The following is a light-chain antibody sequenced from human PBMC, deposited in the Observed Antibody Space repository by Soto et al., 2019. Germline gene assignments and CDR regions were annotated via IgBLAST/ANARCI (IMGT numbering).Light chain of an antibody. CDR3: CSYAGSSTARV. CDR1: SSDVGSYNL. J-gene: IGLJ2*01. CDR2: EGS. V-gene: IGLV2-23*01. Sequence: QSALTQPASVSGSPGQSITISCTVTSSDVGSYNLVSWYQQHPGKAPKLMIYEGSKRPSGVSNRFSGSKSGNTASLTISGLQAEDEADYYCCSYAGSSTARVFGGGTKHTVL.